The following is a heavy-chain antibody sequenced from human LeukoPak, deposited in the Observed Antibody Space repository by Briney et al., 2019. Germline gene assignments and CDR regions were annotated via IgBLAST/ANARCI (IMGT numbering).Heavy chain of an antibody. CDR3: ARDSTIVEYYYDSSGYRSDWYFDL. D-gene: IGHD3-22*01. V-gene: IGHV4-4*07. CDR1: GDSISSYY. Sequence: SETLSLTCTVSGDSISSYYWSWIRQPAGKGLEWIGRIYTSGSTNYNPSLKSRVTMSVDTSKNQFSLKLSSVTAADTAVYYCARDSTIVEYYYDSSGYRSDWYFDLWGRGTLVTVSS. J-gene: IGHJ2*01. CDR2: IYTSGST.